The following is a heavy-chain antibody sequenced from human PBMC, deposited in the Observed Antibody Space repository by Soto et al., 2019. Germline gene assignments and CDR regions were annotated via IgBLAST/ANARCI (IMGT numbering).Heavy chain of an antibody. CDR1: GFTFSSYA. Sequence: GSLRLSCAASGFTFSSYAMSWVRQIPGEGLEWVSAISGSGGSTYYADSVKGRFTISRDNSKNTVYLQMNSLRAEDTAVYYCAKARGSSTPAPGSYWGQGTLVTVSS. CDR2: ISGSGGST. D-gene: IGHD2-2*01. V-gene: IGHV3-23*01. J-gene: IGHJ4*02. CDR3: AKARGSSTPAPGSY.